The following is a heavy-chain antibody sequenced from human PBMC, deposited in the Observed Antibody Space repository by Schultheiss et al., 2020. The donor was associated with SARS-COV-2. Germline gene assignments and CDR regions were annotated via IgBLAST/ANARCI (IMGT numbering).Heavy chain of an antibody. J-gene: IGHJ4*02. Sequence: SETLSLTCTVSGGSISSGGYYWSWIRQHPGKGLEWIGYIYYSGSTYYNPSLKSRVTISVDTSKNQFSLQLSSVTAADTAVYYCARSYYGSGSHLDYWGQGTLVTVSS. CDR1: GGSISSGGYY. CDR3: ARSYYGSGSHLDY. V-gene: IGHV4-31*03. D-gene: IGHD3-10*01. CDR2: IYYSGST.